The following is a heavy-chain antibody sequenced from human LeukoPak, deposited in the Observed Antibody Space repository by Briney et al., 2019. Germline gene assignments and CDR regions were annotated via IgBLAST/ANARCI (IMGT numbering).Heavy chain of an antibody. CDR1: GYTFTSYS. D-gene: IGHD3-3*01. CDR2: ISAYNGNT. V-gene: IGHV1-18*01. Sequence: ASVKVSCTGSGYTFTSYSISWVRQATGQGLEWMGWISAYNGNTNYAQKLQGRGTMTTDTSTSTAYMELRSLRSDDTAVYYCASPSGYYGGYYYHYYMDVWGKGTTVTVSS. CDR3: ASPSGYYGGYYYHYYMDV. J-gene: IGHJ6*03.